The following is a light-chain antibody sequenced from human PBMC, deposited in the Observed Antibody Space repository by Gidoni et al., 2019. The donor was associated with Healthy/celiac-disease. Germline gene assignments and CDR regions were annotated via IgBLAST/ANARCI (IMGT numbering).Light chain of an antibody. CDR1: ALPKQY. V-gene: IGLV3-25*03. Sequence: SYELTQPPSVSVSPGQTARITCSGDALPKQYAYWYQQQPGQAPVLVIYQDSERPSGIPERFSGSSSGTTVTLTISGVQAEDEADYYCQSADSSGTYKVFGGGTKLTVL. J-gene: IGLJ3*02. CDR2: QDS. CDR3: QSADSSGTYKV.